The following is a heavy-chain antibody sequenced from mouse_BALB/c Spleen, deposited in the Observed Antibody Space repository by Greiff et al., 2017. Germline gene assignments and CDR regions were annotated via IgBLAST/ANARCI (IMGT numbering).Heavy chain of an antibody. CDR3: ARDRGSSPYYYAMDY. V-gene: IGHV2-9*02. J-gene: IGHJ4*01. CDR1: GFSLTSYG. CDR2: IWAGGST. Sequence: VQGVESGPGLVAPSQSLSITCTVSGFSLTSYGVHWVRQPPGKGLEWLGVIWAGGSTNYNSALMSRLSISKDNSKSQVFLKMNSLQTDDTAMYYCARDRGSSPYYYAMDYWGQGTSVTVSS. D-gene: IGHD1-1*01.